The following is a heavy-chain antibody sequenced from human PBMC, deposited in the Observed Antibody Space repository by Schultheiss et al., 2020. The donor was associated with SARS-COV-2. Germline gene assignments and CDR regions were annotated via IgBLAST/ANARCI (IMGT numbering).Heavy chain of an antibody. CDR2: ISTKNGIT. Sequence: ASVKVSCKASGYTFTSYAISWVRQAPGQGLEWMGWISTKNGITNYAQKLQGRVTMTTDTSTSTAYMELRSLRSEDTAVYYCARELLVPAAILHYYYGMDVWGQGTTVTVSS. CDR3: ARELLVPAAILHYYYGMDV. CDR1: GYTFTSYA. J-gene: IGHJ6*02. D-gene: IGHD2-2*02. V-gene: IGHV1-18*01.